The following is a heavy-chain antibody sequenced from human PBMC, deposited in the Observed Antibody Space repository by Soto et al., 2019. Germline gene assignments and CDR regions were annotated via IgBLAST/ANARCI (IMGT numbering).Heavy chain of an antibody. J-gene: IGHJ4*02. V-gene: IGHV1-3*01. CDR1: GYTFTSYA. D-gene: IGHD2-15*01. Sequence: QVQLVQSGAEVKKPGASVKVSCKASGYTFTSYAMHWVRQAPGQRLEWMGWINAGIGNTKYSQKFQGRVTITRDTSASTAYMDLSSLRSEDTAVYYCARGPGGPDGPGDYWGQGTLVTVSS. CDR2: INAGIGNT. CDR3: ARGPGGPDGPGDY.